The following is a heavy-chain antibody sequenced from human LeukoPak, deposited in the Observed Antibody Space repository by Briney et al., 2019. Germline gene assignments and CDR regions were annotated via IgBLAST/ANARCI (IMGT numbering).Heavy chain of an antibody. CDR1: GGSFSGYY. D-gene: IGHD2-2*01. CDR3: ARSRGLRIVVVPAATYYFDY. V-gene: IGHV4-34*01. J-gene: IGHJ4*02. CDR2: INHSGST. Sequence: SETLSLTCAVYGGSFSGYYWSWIRQPPGKGLVWIGEINHSGSTNYNTSLKSRVTISVDTSKNQFSLKLSSVTAADTAVYYCARSRGLRIVVVPAATYYFDYWGQGTLVTVSS.